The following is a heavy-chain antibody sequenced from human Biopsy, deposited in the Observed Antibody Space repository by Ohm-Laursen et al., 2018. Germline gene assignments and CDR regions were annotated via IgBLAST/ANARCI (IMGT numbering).Heavy chain of an antibody. Sequence: GASVKVSCKASGYTFGNYGVSWVRQAPGQGLDWMGRIIPILGTVDYGQNFQGRVTIRADTSTTFLELTSLRYDDTAVYYCASGDIGGIGLDVWGLGTTVTVSS. CDR2: IIPILGTV. D-gene: IGHD3-10*01. CDR1: GYTFGNYG. V-gene: IGHV1-69*04. J-gene: IGHJ6*02. CDR3: ASGDIGGIGLDV.